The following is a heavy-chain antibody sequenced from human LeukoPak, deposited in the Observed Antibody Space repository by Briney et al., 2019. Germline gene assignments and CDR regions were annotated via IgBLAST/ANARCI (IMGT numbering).Heavy chain of an antibody. D-gene: IGHD2-21*02. CDR2: MNPNSGNT. CDR3: ARGGAYCGGDCRDAFDI. CDR1: GYTFTSYD. Sequence: ASVKVSCKASGYTFTSYDINWVQQATGQGLEWMGWMNPNSGNTGYAQKFQGRVTITRNTSISTAYMELSSLRSEDTAVYYCARGGAYCGGDCRDAFDIWGQGTMVTVSS. J-gene: IGHJ3*02. V-gene: IGHV1-8*03.